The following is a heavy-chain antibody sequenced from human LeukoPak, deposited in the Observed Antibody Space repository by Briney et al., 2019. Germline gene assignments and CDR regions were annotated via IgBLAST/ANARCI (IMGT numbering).Heavy chain of an antibody. CDR1: GFTVSSNY. CDR3: ASSHYYGSGSLNFDY. Sequence: PGGSLRLSCAASGFTVSSNYMSWVRQAPGKGLEWVSVIYSGGSTYYADSVKGRFTISRDNSKNALYLQMNSLRAEDTAVYYCASSHYYGSGSLNFDYWGQGTLVTVSS. V-gene: IGHV3-53*01. D-gene: IGHD3-10*01. CDR2: IYSGGST. J-gene: IGHJ4*02.